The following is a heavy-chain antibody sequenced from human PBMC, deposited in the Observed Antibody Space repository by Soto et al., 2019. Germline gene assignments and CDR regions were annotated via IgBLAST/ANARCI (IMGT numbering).Heavy chain of an antibody. V-gene: IGHV1-69*01. CDR1: GGTFSSYA. Sequence: QVQLVQSGAAVKKPGSSVKVSCKASGGTFSSYAISWVRQAPGQGLEWMGGIIPIFGTANYAQKFQGRVTITADESTSTAYMELSSLRSEETAVYYCARGGMPLWMATGPFDYWGQGTLFTVSS. CDR3: ARGGMPLWMATGPFDY. CDR2: IIPIFGTA. J-gene: IGHJ4*02. D-gene: IGHD5-12*01.